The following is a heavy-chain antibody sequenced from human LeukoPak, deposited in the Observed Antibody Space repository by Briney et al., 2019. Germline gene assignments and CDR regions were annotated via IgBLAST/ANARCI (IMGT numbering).Heavy chain of an antibody. Sequence: SQTLSLTCAISGDSVSSNRAAWNWIRQSPSRGLEWMGRTYYRSKWYNDCAVSVKSRITINPDTSKNQFSLQLNSVTPEDTAVYYCASAGYSSGWYAGFDYWGQGTLVTVSS. D-gene: IGHD6-19*01. CDR2: TYYRSKWYN. CDR1: GDSVSSNRAA. J-gene: IGHJ4*02. CDR3: ASAGYSSGWYAGFDY. V-gene: IGHV6-1*01.